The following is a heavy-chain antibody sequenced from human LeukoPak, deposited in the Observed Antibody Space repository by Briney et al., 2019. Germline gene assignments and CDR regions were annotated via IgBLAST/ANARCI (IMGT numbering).Heavy chain of an antibody. J-gene: IGHJ5*02. D-gene: IGHD3-22*01. CDR1: GYTFTGYY. V-gene: IGHV1-2*02. Sequence: ASVEVSCKASGYTFTGYYMHWVRQAPGQGLEWMGWINPNSGGTNYAQKFQGRVTMTRDTSISTAYMELSRLRSDDTAVYYCARDSSGYVSWFDPWGQGTLVTVS. CDR2: INPNSGGT. CDR3: ARDSSGYVSWFDP.